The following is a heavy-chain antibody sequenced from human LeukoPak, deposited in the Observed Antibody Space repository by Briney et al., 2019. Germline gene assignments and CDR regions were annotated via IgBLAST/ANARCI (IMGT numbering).Heavy chain of an antibody. CDR2: IWYDGSNK. V-gene: IGHV3-33*01. Sequence: QPGRSLRLSCAASGFTFSSYGMHWVRRAPGKGLEWVAVIWYDGSNKYYADSVKGRFTISRDNSKNTLYLQMNSLRAEDTAVYYCARDTLGYFDYWGQGTLVTVSS. CDR1: GFTFSSYG. CDR3: ARDTLGYFDY. J-gene: IGHJ4*02.